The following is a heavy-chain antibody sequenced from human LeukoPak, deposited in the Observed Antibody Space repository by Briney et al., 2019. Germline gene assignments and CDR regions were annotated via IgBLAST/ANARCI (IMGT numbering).Heavy chain of an antibody. Sequence: GASVKVSCKASGGTFSSYAISWVRQAPGQGLEWMGRIIPIFGIANYAQKFQGRVTITAGKSTSTAYMELSSLRSEDTAVYYCARSQSIAVAGDIWGQGTMVTVSS. CDR2: IIPIFGIA. CDR3: ARSQSIAVAGDI. J-gene: IGHJ3*02. V-gene: IGHV1-69*04. D-gene: IGHD6-19*01. CDR1: GGTFSSYA.